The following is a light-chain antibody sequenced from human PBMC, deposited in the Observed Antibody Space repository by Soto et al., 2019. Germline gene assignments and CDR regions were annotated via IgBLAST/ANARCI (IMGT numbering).Light chain of an antibody. J-gene: IGLJ3*02. CDR3: SSYTSSSTRV. CDR2: EVS. Sequence: QSALTQPASVSGSPGQSITISCTGTSSDVGGYNYVSWYQQHPGKAPKLMIYEVSNRPSGVSNRFSGSXXGXXASLTISGLQAEDEADYYCSSYTSSSTRVFGGGTKLTVL. V-gene: IGLV2-14*01. CDR1: SSDVGGYNY.